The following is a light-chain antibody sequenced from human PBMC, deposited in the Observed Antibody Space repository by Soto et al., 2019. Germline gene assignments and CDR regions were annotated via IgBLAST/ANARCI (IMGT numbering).Light chain of an antibody. V-gene: IGKV3-20*01. J-gene: IGKJ2*01. CDR2: GAS. CDR3: QQYAGSSYT. CDR1: LSVSSNY. Sequence: EIVLTQSPGTLSLSPGERATLSCRASLSVSSNYLVWYQQKPGQAPRPLIYGASTRATGIPDRFSGSGSGTDFTLTISRLEPEDFAVYYCQQYAGSSYTFGQGTKLEIK.